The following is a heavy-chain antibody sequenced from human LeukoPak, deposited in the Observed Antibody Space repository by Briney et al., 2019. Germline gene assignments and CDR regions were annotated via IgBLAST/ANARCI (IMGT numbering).Heavy chain of an antibody. CDR2: ISSSSSYI. Sequence: PGGSLRLSCAASGFTFSSYAMNWVRQAPGKGLEWVSFISSSSSYIYYADSVKGRFTISRDNAKNSLYLQMNSLRAEDTAVYYCARDSSYDSSGLPGYWGQGTLVTVSS. CDR3: ARDSSYDSSGLPGY. J-gene: IGHJ4*02. V-gene: IGHV3-21*01. D-gene: IGHD3-22*01. CDR1: GFTFSSYA.